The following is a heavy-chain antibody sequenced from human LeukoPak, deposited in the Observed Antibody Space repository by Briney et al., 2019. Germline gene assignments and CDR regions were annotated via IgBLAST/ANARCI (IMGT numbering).Heavy chain of an antibody. V-gene: IGHV4-61*02. J-gene: IGHJ3*02. Sequence: SLSPTCTLSGGSISSGSYYWSWIRQHAGKGLEWIGRIFISGSTNYNPSLRSRVTIPVDTSKNQFSWKWSSVTAADRSVCYCAGGEYFDWSNPWAFDIWGQGTMVTVSS. CDR1: GGSISSGSYY. CDR2: IFISGST. D-gene: IGHD3-9*01. CDR3: AGGEYFDWSNPWAFDI.